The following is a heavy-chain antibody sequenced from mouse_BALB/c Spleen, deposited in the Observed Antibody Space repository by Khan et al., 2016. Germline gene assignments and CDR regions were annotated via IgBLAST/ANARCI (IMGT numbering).Heavy chain of an antibody. D-gene: IGHD1-1*01. Sequence: QVQLQQSAAELARPGASVKMSCKASGYTFTSYTMHWVKQRPGQGLEWIGYINPSSGYTEYNQKFKDKTTLTADKSSSTAYMHLSSLTSEDSAVYYCAREFYGSSRYWYFDVWGAGTTVTVSS. CDR2: INPSSGYT. CDR1: GYTFTSYT. J-gene: IGHJ1*01. CDR3: AREFYGSSRYWYFDV. V-gene: IGHV1-4*02.